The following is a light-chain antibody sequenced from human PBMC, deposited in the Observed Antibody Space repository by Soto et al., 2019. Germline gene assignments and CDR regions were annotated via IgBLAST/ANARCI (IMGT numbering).Light chain of an antibody. Sequence: QSVLTQPASVSGSPGQSITISCTGTRSDVGTYDYVSWYQQHPGKAPKLMIYEVSHRPSGVSSRFSGSKSDNTASLTISGLQADDEADHYCTSYTSSSTHNYVFGTGTKLTVL. CDR1: RSDVGTYDY. CDR2: EVS. J-gene: IGLJ1*01. V-gene: IGLV2-14*01. CDR3: TSYTSSSTHNYV.